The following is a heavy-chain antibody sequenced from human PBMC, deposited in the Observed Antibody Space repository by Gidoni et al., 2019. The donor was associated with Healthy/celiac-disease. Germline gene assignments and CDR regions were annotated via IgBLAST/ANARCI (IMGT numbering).Heavy chain of an antibody. CDR1: GFNTADYA. CDR2: ISWNSDRI. J-gene: IGHJ4*02. CDR3: ARDRRSSGWTYFAN. D-gene: IGHD6-19*01. V-gene: IGHV3-9*02. Sequence: EVPLVESGGGLVQPGRSLRLSCVTSGFNTADYAMHWVRQAPGKGLEWVSGISWNSDRIVYADSVKGRFTISRDNAENSLYLQMDSLRAEDTALYYCARDRRSSGWTYFANWGQGTLVTVSS.